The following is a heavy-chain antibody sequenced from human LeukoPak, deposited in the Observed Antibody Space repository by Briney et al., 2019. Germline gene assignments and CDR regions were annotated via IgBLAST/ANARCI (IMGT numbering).Heavy chain of an antibody. CDR3: ARDETGIQLLTTPFDY. CDR2: ISGGGGDT. Sequence: GGSLRLSCAASGFTFSSYAMSWVRQAPGKGLEWVSAISGGGGDTYYADSVKGRFTISRDNSKNTLYLQMDSLRAEDTAVYYCARDETGIQLLTTPFDYWGQGTLVTVSS. J-gene: IGHJ4*02. CDR1: GFTFSSYA. V-gene: IGHV3-23*01. D-gene: IGHD5-18*01.